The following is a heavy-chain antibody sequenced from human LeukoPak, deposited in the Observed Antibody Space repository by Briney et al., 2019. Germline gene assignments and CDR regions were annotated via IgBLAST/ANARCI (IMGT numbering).Heavy chain of an antibody. D-gene: IGHD3/OR15-3a*01. J-gene: IGHJ4*02. CDR2: IYYSGST. CDR1: GGSISSYY. CDR3: ARRTGYYGGFDY. V-gene: IGHV4-59*01. Sequence: PSETLSLTCRVSGGSISSYYWSWIRQPPGKGLEWIGYIYYSGSTNYNPSLKSRVTISVDTSKNQFSLKLSSVTAADTAVYYCARRTGYYGGFDYWGQGTLVTVSS.